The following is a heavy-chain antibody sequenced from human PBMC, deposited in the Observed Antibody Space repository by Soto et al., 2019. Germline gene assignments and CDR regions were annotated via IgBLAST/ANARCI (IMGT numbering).Heavy chain of an antibody. CDR3: AHRTVGVSRHNWFDP. D-gene: IGHD1-26*01. J-gene: IGHJ5*02. V-gene: IGHV2-5*02. Sequence: QITLKESGPTLVKPTQTLTLTCAFSGFSLSTSGVGVGWIRQSPGKALEWLALIYWDDDKRYSPSLKSRLTITKDTSKNQVVLTMTNMDPVDTATYYCAHRTVGVSRHNWFDPWGQGTLVTVSS. CDR2: IYWDDDK. CDR1: GFSLSTSGVG.